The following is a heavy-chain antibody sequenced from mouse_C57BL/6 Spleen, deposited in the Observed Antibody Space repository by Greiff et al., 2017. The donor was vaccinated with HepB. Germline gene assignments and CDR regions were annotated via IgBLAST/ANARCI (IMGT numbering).Heavy chain of an antibody. V-gene: IGHV1-82*01. Sequence: QVQLQQSGPELVKPGASVKISCKASGYAFSSSWMNWVKQRPGKGLEWIGRIYPGDGDTNYNGKFKGKATLTADKSSSTAYMQLSSLTAEDSAVYFCAREIVAIYYFDYWGQGTTLTVSS. D-gene: IGHD1-1*01. CDR2: IYPGDGDT. J-gene: IGHJ2*01. CDR1: GYAFSSSW. CDR3: AREIVAIYYFDY.